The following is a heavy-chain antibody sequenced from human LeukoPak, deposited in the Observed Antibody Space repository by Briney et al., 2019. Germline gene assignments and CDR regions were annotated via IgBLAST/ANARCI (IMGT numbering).Heavy chain of an antibody. CDR3: ARVSQQDDY. J-gene: IGHJ4*02. CDR1: GGSISSYY. D-gene: IGHD6-13*01. Sequence: SEILSLTCTVSGGSISSYYWSWIRQPPGKGLEWIGYIYYSGSTNYNPSLKSRVTISVDTPKNQFSLKLSSVTAADTAVYYCARVSQQDDYWGQGTLVTVSS. CDR2: IYYSGST. V-gene: IGHV4-59*12.